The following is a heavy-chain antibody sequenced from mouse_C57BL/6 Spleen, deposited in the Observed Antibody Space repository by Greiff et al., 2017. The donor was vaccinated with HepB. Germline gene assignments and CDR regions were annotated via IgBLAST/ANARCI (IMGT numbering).Heavy chain of an antibody. Sequence: QVQLQQPGAELVSPGTSVKLSCKASGYTFTSYWMHWVKQRPGQGLEWIGVIDPSDSYTNYNQKFKGKATLTVDTSSSTAYMQLSSLTSEDSAVYYCARQAYYSNFFMDYWGQGTSVTVSS. J-gene: IGHJ4*01. D-gene: IGHD2-5*01. CDR3: ARQAYYSNFFMDY. V-gene: IGHV1-59*01. CDR1: GYTFTSYW. CDR2: IDPSDSYT.